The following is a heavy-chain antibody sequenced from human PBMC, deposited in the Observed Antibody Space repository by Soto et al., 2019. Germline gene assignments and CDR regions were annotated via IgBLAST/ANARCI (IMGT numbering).Heavy chain of an antibody. D-gene: IGHD2-2*03. J-gene: IGHJ6*03. CDR1: GFTFSSYA. Sequence: GGSLRFSCAASGFTFSSYAMSWVRQAPGKGLEWVSAISGSGGSTYYADSVKGRFTISRENSKNTLYLQMNSLRAEDTAVYYCAKDGYCSSTSCYAVTYYMDVWGKGTTVTVSS. CDR2: ISGSGGST. CDR3: AKDGYCSSTSCYAVTYYMDV. V-gene: IGHV3-23*01.